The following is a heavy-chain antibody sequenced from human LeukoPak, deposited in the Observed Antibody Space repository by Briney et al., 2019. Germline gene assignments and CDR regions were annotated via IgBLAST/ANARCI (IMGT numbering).Heavy chain of an antibody. D-gene: IGHD3-22*01. V-gene: IGHV1-24*01. CDR2: FDPDDGET. CDR1: GYTLTELS. CDR3: ATSHYYDSSGYYSIDY. Sequence: ASVKVSCKVSGYTLTELSMHWVRQAPGKGLEWMGGFDPDDGETIYAQKFQGRVTMTEDTSTDTAYMELSSLRSEDTAVYYCATSHYYDSSGYYSIDYWGQGTLVTVSS. J-gene: IGHJ4*02.